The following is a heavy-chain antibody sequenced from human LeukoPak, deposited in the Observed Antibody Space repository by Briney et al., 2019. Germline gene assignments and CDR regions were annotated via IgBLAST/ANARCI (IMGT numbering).Heavy chain of an antibody. J-gene: IGHJ3*02. CDR2: ISGSGGST. D-gene: IGHD4-17*01. Sequence: PGGSLRLSCAASGFTFSSYSMNWVRQAPGKGLGWVSAISGSGGSTYYADSVKGRFTISRDNSKNTLYLQMNSLRAEDTAVYYCAGKATVTSPGAFDIWGQGTMVTVSS. V-gene: IGHV3-23*01. CDR1: GFTFSSYS. CDR3: AGKATVTSPGAFDI.